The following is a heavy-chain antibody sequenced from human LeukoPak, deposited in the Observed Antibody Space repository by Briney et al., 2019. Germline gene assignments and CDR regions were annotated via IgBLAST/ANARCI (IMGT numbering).Heavy chain of an antibody. CDR3: ARDRGSYYVIFDY. Sequence: SETLSLTCAVYGGSFSGYYWSWIRQPPGKGLEWIGEINHSGSTNYNPSLKSRVTMSVDTSKNQFSLKLSSVTAADTAVYYCARDRGSYYVIFDYWGQGTLVTVSS. J-gene: IGHJ4*02. CDR1: GGSFSGYY. D-gene: IGHD1-26*01. CDR2: INHSGST. V-gene: IGHV4-34*01.